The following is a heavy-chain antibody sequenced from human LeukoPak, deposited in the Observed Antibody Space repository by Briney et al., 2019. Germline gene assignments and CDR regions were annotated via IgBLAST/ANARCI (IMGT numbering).Heavy chain of an antibody. CDR1: GFTFIGYA. D-gene: IGHD3-10*02. CDR3: AELGITMIGGV. Sequence: GGSLRLSCAASGFTFIGYAMSWVRQAPGKGLEWVSSISSSSSYIYYGDSVKGRFTISRDNAKNSLYLQMNSLRAEDTAVYYCAELGITMIGGVWGKGTTVTISS. V-gene: IGHV3-21*01. CDR2: ISSSSSYI. J-gene: IGHJ6*04.